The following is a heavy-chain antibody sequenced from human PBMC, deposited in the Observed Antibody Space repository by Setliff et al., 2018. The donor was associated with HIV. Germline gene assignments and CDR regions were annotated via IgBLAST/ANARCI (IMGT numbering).Heavy chain of an antibody. CDR3: ARSIAVAGIGEYWFDP. CDR2: IHHSGST. CDR1: GYSIRSGYY. D-gene: IGHD6-19*01. J-gene: IGHJ5*02. Sequence: PSETLSLTCAVSGYSIRSGYYWGWIRQSPGKGLEWIGSIHHSGSTYYNPSLRSRVIISVDTSKNQFSLKLSSVTAADTAVYYCARSIAVAGIGEYWFDPWGQGTLVTVSS. V-gene: IGHV4-38-2*01.